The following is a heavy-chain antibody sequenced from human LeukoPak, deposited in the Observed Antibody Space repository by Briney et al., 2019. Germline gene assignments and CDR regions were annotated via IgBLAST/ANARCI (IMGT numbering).Heavy chain of an antibody. CDR2: INPNSGGT. D-gene: IGHD2-15*01. J-gene: IGHJ5*02. V-gene: IGHV1-2*06. CDR1: GYTFTGYY. Sequence: GALVKVSCKAAGYTFTGYYMFWVRQAPGQGLEWMGRINPNSGGTNYAQKFQGRVTMTRDTSIITAYMELSRLRSDDTAVYYCARGYCSGGSCYSVENWFDPWGQGTLVTVSS. CDR3: ARGYCSGGSCYSVENWFDP.